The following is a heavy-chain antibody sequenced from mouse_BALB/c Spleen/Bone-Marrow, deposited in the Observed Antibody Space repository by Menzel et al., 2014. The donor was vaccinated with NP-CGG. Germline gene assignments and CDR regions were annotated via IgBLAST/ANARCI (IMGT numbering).Heavy chain of an antibody. CDR2: IDPSTGHT. CDR3: ARPYRYDKEFAY. V-gene: IGHV1-7*01. D-gene: IGHD2-14*01. CDR1: GFPFTTYW. Sequence: QVHVKQSGAELAKPGASVKMSCKASGFPFTTYWMHWFKQRPGQGLEWIGYIDPSTGHTEYNQNFKDKATLTADKSSSTAYMQLSSLTSEDSAVYYCARPYRYDKEFAYWGQGTLVTVSA. J-gene: IGHJ3*01.